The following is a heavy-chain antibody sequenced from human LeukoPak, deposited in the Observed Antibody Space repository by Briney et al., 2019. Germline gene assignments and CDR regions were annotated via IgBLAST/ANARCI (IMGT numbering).Heavy chain of an antibody. V-gene: IGHV5-51*01. D-gene: IGHD3-16*01. Sequence: GESLKISCKGSGYNFATYWIGWVRQMPGKGLEWMGIIYPGDSDTRYSPSFRGQVTISADKSISTAYLQWSSLKASDTAMYYCARFGDWITSNWFDPWGQGTLVTVSS. CDR2: IYPGDSDT. J-gene: IGHJ5*02. CDR1: GYNFATYW. CDR3: ARFGDWITSNWFDP.